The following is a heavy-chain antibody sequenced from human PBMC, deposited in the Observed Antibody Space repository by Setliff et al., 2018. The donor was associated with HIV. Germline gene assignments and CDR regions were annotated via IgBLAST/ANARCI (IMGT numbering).Heavy chain of an antibody. CDR3: ARGRFHRLHRPYSGSGSLGIQYFDY. Sequence: KPSETLSLTCTVSGGSINSTSYYWGWIRQPPGNGLEWIGSIYHTGSTYYKPSLKSRVTISVDTSKSQFSLRLNSVTATDTALYYCARGRFHRLHRPYSGSGSLGIQYFDYWAREPWSPSPQ. CDR1: GGSINSTSYY. CDR2: IYHTGST. D-gene: IGHD3-10*01. J-gene: IGHJ4*02. V-gene: IGHV4-39*07.